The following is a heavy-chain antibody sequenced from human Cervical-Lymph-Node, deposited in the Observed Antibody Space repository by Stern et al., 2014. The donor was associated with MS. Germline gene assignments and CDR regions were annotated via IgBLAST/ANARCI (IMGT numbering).Heavy chain of an antibody. CDR3: AAIGRLMEGAAFDI. CDR1: GAPVNSGGYY. J-gene: IGHJ3*02. V-gene: IGHV4-31*03. D-gene: IGHD3-16*01. CDR2: IHHRGAT. Sequence: QLQLQESGPGLVKPSQTLSLSCTVSGAPVNSGGYYWTWLRPVPGQGLEWIGYIHHRGATFYHPPLKSRVTISVDTSESQVSLMLSSVTAADTAVYYCAAIGRLMEGAAFDIWGQGTLVTVSS.